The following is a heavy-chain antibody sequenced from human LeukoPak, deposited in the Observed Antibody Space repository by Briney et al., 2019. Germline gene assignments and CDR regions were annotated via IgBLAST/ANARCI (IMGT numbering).Heavy chain of an antibody. Sequence: GGSLRLSCTASGFTFGDYAMSWVRQAPGKGLEWVGFIRSKAYGGTTEYAASVKGRFTISRDDSKSIAYLQMNSLKTEDTAVYYCTRDRYPGRSSGWPNYWGQGTLVTVSS. CDR2: IRSKAYGGTT. J-gene: IGHJ4*02. CDR1: GFTFGDYA. CDR3: TRDRYPGRSSGWPNY. D-gene: IGHD6-25*01. V-gene: IGHV3-49*04.